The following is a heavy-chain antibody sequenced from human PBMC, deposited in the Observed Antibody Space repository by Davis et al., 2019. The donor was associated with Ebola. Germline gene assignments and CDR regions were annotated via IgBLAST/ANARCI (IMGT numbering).Heavy chain of an antibody. CDR1: GNSFTSHW. D-gene: IGHD6-13*01. Sequence: GESLKISCKDSGNSFTSHWIGWMRQMPGKGLDWMGIIYTGDSDTRYSPSFQGQVTISADKSISTAYLQWSSLKASDTAMYYCARQSRSMWYFDLWGRGTLVTVSP. V-gene: IGHV5-51*01. J-gene: IGHJ2*01. CDR3: ARQSRSMWYFDL. CDR2: IYTGDSDT.